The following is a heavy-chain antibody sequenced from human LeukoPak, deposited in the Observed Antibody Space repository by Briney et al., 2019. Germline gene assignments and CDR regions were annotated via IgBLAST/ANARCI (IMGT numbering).Heavy chain of an antibody. CDR3: ARSQGSGYLQAAFDI. V-gene: IGHV4-30-2*01. J-gene: IGHJ3*02. CDR2: IYHSGST. CDR1: GGSISSGGYS. D-gene: IGHD3-3*01. Sequence: SETLSLTCAVSGGSISSGGYSWSWIRQPPGKGLEWIWYIYHSGSTYYNPSLKSRVTISVDRSKNQFSLKLSSVTAVDTAVYYRARSQGSGYLQAAFDIWGQGTMVTVSS.